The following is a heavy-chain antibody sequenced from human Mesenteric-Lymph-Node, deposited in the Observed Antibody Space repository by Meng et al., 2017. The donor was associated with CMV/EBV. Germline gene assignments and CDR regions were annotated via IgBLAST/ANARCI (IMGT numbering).Heavy chain of an antibody. J-gene: IGHJ4*02. Sequence: LTCAVSSGSISSSNWWSWVRQSPGKGLEWIGEIYHSGSTNYNPSLKSRVTISVDKSKNQFSLNLSSVTAADTAVYYCATYTTRSDDYWGQGTLVTVSS. V-gene: IGHV4-4*02. D-gene: IGHD3-16*01. CDR1: SGSISSSNW. CDR3: ATYTTRSDDY. CDR2: IYHSGST.